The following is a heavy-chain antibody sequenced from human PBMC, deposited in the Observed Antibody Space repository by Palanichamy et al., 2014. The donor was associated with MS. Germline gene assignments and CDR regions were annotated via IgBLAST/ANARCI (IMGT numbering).Heavy chain of an antibody. CDR3: ARDVGAAAGTSYYYYGMDV. D-gene: IGHD6-13*01. CDR2: IYSGGST. Sequence: EVQLVESGGGLVQPGGSLRLSCAASGSTVSSNYMSWVRQAPGKGLEWVSVIYSGGSTYYADSVKGRFTISRHNSKNTLYLQMNSLRAEDTAVYYCARDVGAAAGTSYYYYGMDVWGQGATVTVSS. J-gene: IGHJ6*02. CDR1: GSTVSSNY. V-gene: IGHV3-53*04.